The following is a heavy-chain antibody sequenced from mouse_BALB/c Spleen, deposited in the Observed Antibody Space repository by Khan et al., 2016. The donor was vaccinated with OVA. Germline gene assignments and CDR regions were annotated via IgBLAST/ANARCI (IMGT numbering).Heavy chain of an antibody. J-gene: IGHJ2*01. V-gene: IGHV1S136*01. CDR3: ARGNWQSYYFDN. Sequence: EVELVESGPELVKPGASVKMSCKASGYTFTNYVLHWVKQKPGQGLEWIGYINPYNGGTKYNEKFKGKATLASDKSSITANMELSSLTSEDSAVYYWARGNWQSYYFDNWGQGTTLTLSS. CDR1: GYTFTNYV. D-gene: IGHD4-1*01. CDR2: INPYNGGT.